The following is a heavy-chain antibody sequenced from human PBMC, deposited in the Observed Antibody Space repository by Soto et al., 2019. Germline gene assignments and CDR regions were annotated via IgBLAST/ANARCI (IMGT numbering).Heavy chain of an antibody. CDR2: IWNSGHST. Sequence: VGSLRLSCATSGFTFSTYAMTWVRQAPGKGLQWVSSIWNSGHSTNYVDSVKGRFTISRDNSKNTLYLQMNSLRAEDTAVYYCVRVGAPRDYYYGMDAWGQGTTVTVSS. D-gene: IGHD1-26*01. CDR3: VRVGAPRDYYYGMDA. CDR1: GFTFSTYA. V-gene: IGHV3-23*05. J-gene: IGHJ6*02.